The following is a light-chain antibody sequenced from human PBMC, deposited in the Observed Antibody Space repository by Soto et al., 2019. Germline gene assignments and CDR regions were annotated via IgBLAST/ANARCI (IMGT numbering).Light chain of an antibody. CDR3: QQYGSSPRT. CDR1: QSVSSSY. J-gene: IGKJ1*01. CDR2: GAS. Sequence: EIVLTQSPGALSLSPGERATLSCGASQSVSSSYLAWYQQKPGQAPRLLIYGASTRATGIPDRFSGSGSGTDFTLTISRLEPEDDAVYYCQQYGSSPRTFGQGTKVEIK. V-gene: IGKV3-20*01.